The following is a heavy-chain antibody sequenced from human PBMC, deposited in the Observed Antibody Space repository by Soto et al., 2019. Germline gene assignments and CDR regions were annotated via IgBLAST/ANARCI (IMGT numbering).Heavy chain of an antibody. CDR2: IYHSGST. Sequence: QLQLQESGSGLVKPSQTLSLTCAVSGGSISSGGYSWSWIRQPPGKGLEWIGYIYHSGSTYYNPSLKSRVTISVDRSKNQFSLELSSVTAADTAVYYCARRRGFPYYYGMDVWGQGTTVTVSS. V-gene: IGHV4-30-2*01. D-gene: IGHD5-12*01. CDR3: ARRRGFPYYYGMDV. J-gene: IGHJ6*02. CDR1: GGSISSGGYS.